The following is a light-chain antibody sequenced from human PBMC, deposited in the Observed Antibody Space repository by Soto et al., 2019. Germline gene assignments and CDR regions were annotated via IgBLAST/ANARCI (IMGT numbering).Light chain of an antibody. CDR1: QSVSST. CDR3: QQYNEWPIT. V-gene: IGKV3-15*01. J-gene: IGKJ5*01. CDR2: RAS. Sequence: EIVLTQSPGTLSLSPGERATLSCRASQSVSSTSLAWYQQKPGQAPRLLIYRASSRATGISGSFSGSGSGTEFTLTITSLQSEDFAVYYCQQYNEWPITFGQGTRLEIK.